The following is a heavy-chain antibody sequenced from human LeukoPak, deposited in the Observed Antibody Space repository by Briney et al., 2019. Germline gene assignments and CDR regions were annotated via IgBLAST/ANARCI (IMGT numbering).Heavy chain of an antibody. V-gene: IGHV4-4*09. D-gene: IGHD5-12*01. CDR2: IYTSGST. CDR1: GGSISSYY. Sequence: SETLSLTCTVSGGSISSYYWSWIRQPPGKGLEWIGYIYTSGSTNYNPSLKSRVTISVYTSKNQFSLKLSSVTAADTAVYYCARRREIYWFDPWGQGTLVTVSS. J-gene: IGHJ5*02. CDR3: ARRREIYWFDP.